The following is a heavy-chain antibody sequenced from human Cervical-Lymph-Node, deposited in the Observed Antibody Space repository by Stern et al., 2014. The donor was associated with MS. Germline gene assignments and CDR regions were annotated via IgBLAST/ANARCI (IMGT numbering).Heavy chain of an antibody. D-gene: IGHD6-19*01. Sequence: QVQLVQSGGGVVQPGRSLRLSCSASGFTFSSSPMHWVRQAPGKGPEWVAVVSYDGRQEDYAPSVRGRFTVSRDNSKNTLYLTLNSLTTDDTAVYYCARDLNLAAWGALGVWGQGTMVIVSA. CDR3: ARDLNLAAWGALGV. J-gene: IGHJ3*01. V-gene: IGHV3-30*04. CDR2: VSYDGRQE. CDR1: GFTFSSSP.